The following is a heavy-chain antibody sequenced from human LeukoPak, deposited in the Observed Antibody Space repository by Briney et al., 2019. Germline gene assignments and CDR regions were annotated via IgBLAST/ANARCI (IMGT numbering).Heavy chain of an antibody. J-gene: IGHJ5*02. V-gene: IGHV4-34*01. D-gene: IGHD3-16*01. CDR2: IYDSGST. CDR3: ARHYGP. Sequence: PSETLSLTCAVYGESLSGFYWSWIRQPPGKGLEWIGSIYDSGSTYYNPSLKSRVTISVDTSKNQFSLKLNSVTAADTAVYYCARHYGPWGQGTLVTVSS. CDR1: GESLSGFY.